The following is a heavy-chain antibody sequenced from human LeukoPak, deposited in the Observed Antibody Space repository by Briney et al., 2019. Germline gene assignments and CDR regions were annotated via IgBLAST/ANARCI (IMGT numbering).Heavy chain of an antibody. CDR2: MNPNSGNT. D-gene: IGHD1-26*01. CDR3: ARGVGATISYYHYYIDV. J-gene: IGHJ6*03. CDR1: GYTFTSYD. Sequence: GASVKVSCKASGYTFTSYDINWVRQATGQGLEWMGWMNPNSGNTGYAQKFQGRVTITRNTSISTAYMGLSSLRSEDTAVYYCARGVGATISYYHYYIDVWGKGTTVTVSS. V-gene: IGHV1-8*03.